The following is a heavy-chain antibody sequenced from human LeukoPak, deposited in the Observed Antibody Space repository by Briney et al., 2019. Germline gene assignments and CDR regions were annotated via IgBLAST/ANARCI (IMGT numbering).Heavy chain of an antibody. CDR1: GGSISSYY. CDR3: ARDNSQDAFDI. CDR2: IYYSGST. V-gene: IGHV4-59*01. Sequence: SETLSLTCTVSGGSISSYYWSWIRQPPGKGLEWIGYIYYSGSTNYNPSLKSRVTISVDTSKNQFSLKRSSVTAADTAVYYCARDNSQDAFDIWGQGTMVTVSS. J-gene: IGHJ3*02. D-gene: IGHD4-23*01.